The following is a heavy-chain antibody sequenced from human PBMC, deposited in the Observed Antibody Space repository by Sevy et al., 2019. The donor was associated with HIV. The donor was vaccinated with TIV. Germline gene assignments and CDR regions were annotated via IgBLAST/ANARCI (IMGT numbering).Heavy chain of an antibody. CDR3: ARDLPHLLPWELSRGSDS. Sequence: GGSLRLSCAASGFTLSNYAVHWVRQAPGKVLEWVALISHDEIVRDYADSVKGRFTISRDNSKNTVYLQMNSLRADDTAVYYCARDLPHLLPWELSRGSDSWGQGTLVTVSS. J-gene: IGHJ4*02. CDR1: GFTLSNYA. CDR2: ISHDEIVR. D-gene: IGHD3-16*01. V-gene: IGHV3-30*04.